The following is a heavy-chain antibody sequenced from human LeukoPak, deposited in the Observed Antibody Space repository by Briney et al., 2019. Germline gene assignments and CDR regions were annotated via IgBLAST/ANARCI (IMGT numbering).Heavy chain of an antibody. D-gene: IGHD3-22*01. CDR1: GFTFSGSA. CDR2: IRSKANSYAT. Sequence: GGPLRLSCAASGFTFSGSAMHWVRQASGKGLEWVGRIRSKANSYATAYAASVKGRFTISRDDSKNTAYLQMNSLKTEDTAVYYCTRVAPYYYDSSGSGDYWGQGTLVTVSS. V-gene: IGHV3-73*01. CDR3: TRVAPYYYDSSGSGDY. J-gene: IGHJ4*02.